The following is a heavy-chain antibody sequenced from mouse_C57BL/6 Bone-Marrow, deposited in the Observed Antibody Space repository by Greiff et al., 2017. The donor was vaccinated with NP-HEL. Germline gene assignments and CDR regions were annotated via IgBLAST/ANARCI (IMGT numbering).Heavy chain of an antibody. CDR2: IYPGNSDT. V-gene: IGHV1-5*01. CDR3: TILYYYGSSSAWFAY. CDR1: GYTFTSYW. D-gene: IGHD1-1*01. J-gene: IGHJ3*01. Sequence: EVQLQQSGTVLARPGASVKMSCKTSGYTFTSYWMHWVKQRPGQGLEWIGAIYPGNSDTSYNQKFKGKAKLTAVTSASTAYMELSSLTNEDSAVYYCTILYYYGSSSAWFAYWGQGTLVTVSA.